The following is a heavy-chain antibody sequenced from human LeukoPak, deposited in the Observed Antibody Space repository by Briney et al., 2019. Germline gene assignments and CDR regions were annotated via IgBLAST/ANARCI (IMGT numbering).Heavy chain of an antibody. Sequence: GGSLRLSCAASGFTFSNAWKSWVRQAPGKGLEWVGRIKSKTDGRTTDYAAPVKGRFTISRDDSKNTLYLQMNSLKTEDTAVYYCTTDELLRDYWGQGTLVTVSS. CDR3: TTDELLRDY. CDR2: IKSKTDGRTT. V-gene: IGHV3-15*01. CDR1: GFTFSNAW. J-gene: IGHJ4*02. D-gene: IGHD1-26*01.